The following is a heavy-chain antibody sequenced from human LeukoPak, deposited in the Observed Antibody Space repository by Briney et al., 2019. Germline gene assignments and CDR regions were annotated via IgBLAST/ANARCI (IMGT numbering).Heavy chain of an antibody. V-gene: IGHV3-66*01. CDR1: GFTVSSNY. Sequence: PGGFLRLSCAAPGFTVSSNYMSWVRQAPGKGLEWVSVIYSGGSTYYADSVKGRFTISRDNSKNTLYLQMNSLRAEDTAVYYCARAGDYGDSRHYYYYYGMDVWGQGTTVTVSS. CDR3: ARAGDYGDSRHYYYYYGMDV. CDR2: IYSGGST. D-gene: IGHD4-17*01. J-gene: IGHJ6*02.